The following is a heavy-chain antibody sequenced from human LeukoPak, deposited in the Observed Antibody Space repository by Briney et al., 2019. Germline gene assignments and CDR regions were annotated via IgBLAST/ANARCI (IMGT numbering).Heavy chain of an antibody. D-gene: IGHD4-17*01. Sequence: GGSLRLSCAASGFTFSSYGMHWVRQAPGKGLEWVAVISYDGSNKYYADSVKGRFTISRDNSKNTLYLQMNSLRAEDTAVYYCAKAGSYGDLDYWGQGTLVTVSS. V-gene: IGHV3-30*18. CDR2: ISYDGSNK. J-gene: IGHJ4*02. CDR1: GFTFSSYG. CDR3: AKAGSYGDLDY.